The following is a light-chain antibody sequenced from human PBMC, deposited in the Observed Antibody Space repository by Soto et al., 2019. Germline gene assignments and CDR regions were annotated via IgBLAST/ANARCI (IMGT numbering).Light chain of an antibody. CDR2: AAS. J-gene: IGKJ4*01. V-gene: IGKV3-20*01. CDR1: QSVGTSY. Sequence: EIVLTQSPGTLSLSPGERATLSCRASQSVGTSYLAWYQQKPGQAPRLLIYAASSRATGIPDRFTGSGSGTDFALTISRLEPKDFAVYFCQQHGSSPLTFGGGTKVEIK. CDR3: QQHGSSPLT.